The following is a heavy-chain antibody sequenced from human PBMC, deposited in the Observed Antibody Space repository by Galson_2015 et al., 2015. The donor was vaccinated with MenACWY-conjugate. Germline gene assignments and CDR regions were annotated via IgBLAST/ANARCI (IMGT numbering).Heavy chain of an antibody. Sequence: SLRLSCAASGFTFNGAWMSWVRKAPGKGLEWVGRIKSKADGATTDYAAPVKSRFTISRDDSKNTLHMQMNSLKTEDTAVYYCAADVPGIGAGEFDYWGQGTLVTVSS. CDR3: AADVPGIGAGEFDY. CDR1: GFTFNGAW. V-gene: IGHV3-15*01. D-gene: IGHD3-10*01. J-gene: IGHJ4*02. CDR2: IKSKADGATT.